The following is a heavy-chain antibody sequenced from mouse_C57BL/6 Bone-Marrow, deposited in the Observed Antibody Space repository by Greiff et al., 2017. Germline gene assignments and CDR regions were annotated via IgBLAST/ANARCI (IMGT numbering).Heavy chain of an antibody. CDR2: INYDGSST. D-gene: IGHD2-3*01. CDR3: ARGGYDGYYVYWYCDV. J-gene: IGHJ1*03. Sequence: EVQLVESEGGLVQPGSSMKLSCTASGFTFSDYYMAWVRQVPEKGLEWVANINYDGSSTYYLDSLKSRFIISRDNAKNILYLQMSSLKSEDTATYYCARGGYDGYYVYWYCDVWGTGTTVTVSS. V-gene: IGHV5-16*01. CDR1: GFTFSDYY.